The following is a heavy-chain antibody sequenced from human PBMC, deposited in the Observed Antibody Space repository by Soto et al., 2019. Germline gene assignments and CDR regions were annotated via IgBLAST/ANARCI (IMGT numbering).Heavy chain of an antibody. D-gene: IGHD1-1*01. CDR2: VSGGSGAT. V-gene: IGHV3-23*01. J-gene: IGHJ4*02. CDR3: TRWNDYGDL. Sequence: GGSLRLSCAVSGFSYSTYGVTWVRQAPGKGLEWVCGVSGGSGATHYRDSVRGRFTITGDESRNTVYLQMHSLRVEDTAVYYCTRWNDYGDLWGQGTMVTVYS. CDR1: GFSYSTYG.